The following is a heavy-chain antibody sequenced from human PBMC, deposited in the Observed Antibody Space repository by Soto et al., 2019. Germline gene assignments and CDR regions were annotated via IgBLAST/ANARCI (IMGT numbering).Heavy chain of an antibody. CDR3: ARRPHCSGGICYYGLDN. V-gene: IGHV1-8*01. D-gene: IGHD2-15*01. J-gene: IGHJ4*02. CDR1: GYTFTNSD. Sequence: QVQLVQSGAEVKKPGASVKVSCKASGYTFTNSDINWVRQAPGQGLEWMGWMNPDSGHAAYAQKFKGRVTLTTSTSTSTVYMEMRSLGSEDTAVYYCARRPHCSGGICYYGLDNWGQGPLVTVSS. CDR2: MNPDSGHA.